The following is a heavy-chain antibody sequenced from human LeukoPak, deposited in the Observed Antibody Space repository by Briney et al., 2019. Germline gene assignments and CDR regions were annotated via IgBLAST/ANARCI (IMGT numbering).Heavy chain of an antibody. CDR2: MKQDGSAR. V-gene: IGHV3-7*01. CDR1: GFTFSNYW. CDR3: AREQGWSDSYYGTDV. J-gene: IGHJ6*02. Sequence: PGGSLRLSCVASGFTFSNYWMSWVRQAPGKGLEWLANMKQDGSARYYVDSMKGRFTISRDNAKNSLYLQMNSLRAEDTAVYYCAREQGWSDSYYGTDVWGQGTTVTVSS.